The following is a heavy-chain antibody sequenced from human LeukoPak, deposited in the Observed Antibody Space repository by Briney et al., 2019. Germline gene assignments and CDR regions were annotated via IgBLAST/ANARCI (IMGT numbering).Heavy chain of an antibody. D-gene: IGHD4-17*01. Sequence: GAPVKVSCKASGYTFTSYGISWVRQDPGQGLEWVGWISAYNGNTNYAQKLQGRVTMTTDTSTSTAYMELRSLRSDDTAVYYCARVGTVPRGDPHDYWGQGTLVTVSS. CDR3: ARVGTVPRGDPHDY. V-gene: IGHV1-18*01. CDR2: ISAYNGNT. CDR1: GYTFTSYG. J-gene: IGHJ4*02.